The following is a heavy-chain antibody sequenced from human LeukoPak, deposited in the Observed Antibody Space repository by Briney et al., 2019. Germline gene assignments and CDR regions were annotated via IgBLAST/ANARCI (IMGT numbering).Heavy chain of an antibody. V-gene: IGHV3-15*01. Sequence: NPGGSLRLSCAASGFTFSNAWMSWVRQAPGKGLEWVGRIKSKTDGGTTDYAAPVKGRFTISRDDSKNTLYLHMNSLKTEDTAVYYCTTDRLVAATFDYWGQGTLVTVSS. CDR3: TTDRLVAATFDY. CDR1: GFTFSNAW. D-gene: IGHD2-15*01. CDR2: IKSKTDGGTT. J-gene: IGHJ4*02.